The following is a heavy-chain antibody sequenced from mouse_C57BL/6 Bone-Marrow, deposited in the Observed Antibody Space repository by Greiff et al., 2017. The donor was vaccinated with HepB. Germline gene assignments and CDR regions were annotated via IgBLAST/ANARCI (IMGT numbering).Heavy chain of an antibody. CDR2: INPYNGGT. Sequence: EVQLQQSGPVLVKPGASVKMSCKASGYTFTDYYMNWVEQSHGKSLEWIGVINPYNGGTSYNQKFKGKATLTVDKSSSTAYMELNSLTSEDSAVYYCARCSYYSNCAYWGQGTLVTVSA. V-gene: IGHV1-19*01. CDR3: ARCSYYSNCAY. D-gene: IGHD2-5*01. J-gene: IGHJ3*01. CDR1: GYTFTDYY.